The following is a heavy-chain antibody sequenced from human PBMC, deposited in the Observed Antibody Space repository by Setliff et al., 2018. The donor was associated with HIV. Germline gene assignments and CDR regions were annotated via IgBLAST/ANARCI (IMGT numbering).Heavy chain of an antibody. J-gene: IGHJ5*02. CDR3: ARVPVAGANWFDP. Sequence: PSETLSLTCSVSGVSINRTDHYWGWIRQSPGKRLEWIGSVSQSGSTYYNPSLKSRITISVDRSKNLFSLKLISVTAADQGVYYCARVPVAGANWFDPWGLGTLVTVSA. D-gene: IGHD2-21*01. CDR2: VSQSGST. V-gene: IGHV4-39*01. CDR1: GVSINRTDHY.